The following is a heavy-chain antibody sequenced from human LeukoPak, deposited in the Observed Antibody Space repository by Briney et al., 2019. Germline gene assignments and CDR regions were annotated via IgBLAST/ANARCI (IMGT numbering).Heavy chain of an antibody. CDR1: GFTFSRYW. V-gene: IGHV3-7*01. Sequence: GGSLRLSCAASGFTFSRYWMSWVRQAPGKGLEWVADIKQDGSEKYYVDSVKGRFTTSTDNAKNSLYLQMNSLRDEDMAVYYCARLDWNYVFFEYWGQGTLVTVSS. CDR2: IKQDGSEK. D-gene: IGHD1-7*01. J-gene: IGHJ4*02. CDR3: ARLDWNYVFFEY.